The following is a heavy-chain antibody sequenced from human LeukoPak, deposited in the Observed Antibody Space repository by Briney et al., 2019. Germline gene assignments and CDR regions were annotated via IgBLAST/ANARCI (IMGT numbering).Heavy chain of an antibody. V-gene: IGHV3-53*01. CDR1: GFTVSSNY. J-gene: IGHJ4*02. CDR3: AKDWVVPAAVDFDY. CDR2: IYSGGST. Sequence: PGGSLRLSCAASGFTVSSNYMSWVRQAPGKGLEWVSVIYSGGSTYYADSVKGRFTISRGNSKNTLYLQMNSLRAEDTAVYYCAKDWVVPAAVDFDYWGQGTLVTVSS. D-gene: IGHD2-2*01.